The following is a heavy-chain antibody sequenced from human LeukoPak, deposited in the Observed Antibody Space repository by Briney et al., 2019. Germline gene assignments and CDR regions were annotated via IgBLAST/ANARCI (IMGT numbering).Heavy chain of an antibody. D-gene: IGHD1-26*01. Sequence: KPSETLSLTCTVSGGSISSYYWSWIRQPPGKGLEWIGYIYYSGSTNYNPSLKSRVTISVDTSKNQFSLKLSSVTAADTAVYYCASRRAYSGSYKGAFDIWGQGTMVTVSS. CDR2: IYYSGST. J-gene: IGHJ3*02. CDR3: ASRRAYSGSYKGAFDI. V-gene: IGHV4-59*01. CDR1: GGSISSYY.